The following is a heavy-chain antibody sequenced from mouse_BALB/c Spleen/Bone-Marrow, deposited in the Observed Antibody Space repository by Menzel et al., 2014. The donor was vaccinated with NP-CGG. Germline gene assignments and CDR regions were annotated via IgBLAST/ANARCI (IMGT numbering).Heavy chain of an antibody. CDR3: TRSYYGNYFDV. Sequence: QVQLQQPGAELVKPGASVKLSCKASGYTFTSYYMYWVKQRPGQGLEWIGEINPSNGGTNFNEKFESKATLTVDKSSSTAYMQLSSLTSEDPAVYYCTRSYYGNYFDVWGAGTTVTVSS. CDR1: GYTFTSYY. V-gene: IGHV1S81*02. J-gene: IGHJ1*01. D-gene: IGHD2-1*01. CDR2: INPSNGGT.